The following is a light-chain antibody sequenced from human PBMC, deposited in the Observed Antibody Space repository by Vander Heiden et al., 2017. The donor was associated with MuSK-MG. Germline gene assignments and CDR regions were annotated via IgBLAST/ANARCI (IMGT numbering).Light chain of an antibody. CDR3: LLYYGGAHVV. CDR2: STS. CDR1: TGAVTSGYY. J-gene: IGLJ2*01. V-gene: IGLV7-43*01. Sequence: QTVVTQEPSLTVSPGGTVTLTCASSTGAVTSGYYPNWFQQKPGQAPRALIYSTSNKHPWTPARFSGALLGGKAALTLSGVQPEDEAEYYCLLYYGGAHVVFGGGTKLTVL.